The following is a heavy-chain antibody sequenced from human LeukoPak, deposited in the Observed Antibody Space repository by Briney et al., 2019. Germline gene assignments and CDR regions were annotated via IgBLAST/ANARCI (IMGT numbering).Heavy chain of an antibody. V-gene: IGHV1-69*05. J-gene: IGHJ4*02. D-gene: IGHD3-22*01. CDR2: IIPIFGTA. Sequence: ASVKVSCKASGGTFSSNAISWVRQAPGQGLEWMGGIIPIFGTANYAQKFQGRVTITTDESTSTAYMELSSLRSEDTAVYYCARRGRSGYSPFDYWGQGTLVTISS. CDR1: GGTFSSNA. CDR3: ARRGRSGYSPFDY.